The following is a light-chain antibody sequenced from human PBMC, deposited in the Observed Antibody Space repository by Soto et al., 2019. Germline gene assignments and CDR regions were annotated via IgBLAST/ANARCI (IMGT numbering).Light chain of an antibody. CDR1: QSVSSY. Sequence: EIVMTQSAATLSVSPGERATLSCRASQSVSSYLAWYQQKPGQAPRLLIYGASTRATDIPARFSGSGSGTEFTLTSSTLQTEEFALYDCPQYNNWPITFGGGTKVEIK. CDR3: PQYNNWPIT. J-gene: IGKJ4*01. CDR2: GAS. V-gene: IGKV3-15*01.